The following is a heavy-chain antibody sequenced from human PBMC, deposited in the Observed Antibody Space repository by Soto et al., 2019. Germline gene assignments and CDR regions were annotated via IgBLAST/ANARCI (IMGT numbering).Heavy chain of an antibody. D-gene: IGHD4-17*01. V-gene: IGHV1-18*01. Sequence: ASVKVSCKASGYTFTSYGISWVRQAPGQGLEWMGWISAYNGNTNYAQKLQGRVTMTTDTSTSTAYMELRSLRSDDTAVYYCARDDAAVTTGRAFDIWGQGTMVTVSS. CDR3: ARDDAAVTTGRAFDI. CDR2: ISAYNGNT. J-gene: IGHJ3*02. CDR1: GYTFTSYG.